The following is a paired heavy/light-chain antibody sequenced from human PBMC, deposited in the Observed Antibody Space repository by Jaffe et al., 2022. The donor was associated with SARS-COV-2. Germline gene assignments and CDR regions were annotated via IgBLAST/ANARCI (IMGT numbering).Light chain of an antibody. CDR1: SSDVGAYKY. CDR2: DVT. CDR3: LSYASSSTPYV. Sequence: QSALTQPASVSGSPGQSITISCAGTSSDVGAYKYVSWYQHHPGKAPKLMIYDVTNRPSGISDRFSASKSGNTASLTISGLQAEDEADYYCLSYASSSTPYVFGTGTKVTVL. J-gene: IGLJ1*01. V-gene: IGLV2-14*03.
Heavy chain of an antibody. CDR2: INPSGDYT. V-gene: IGHV1-46*01. Sequence: QVQLVQSGAEVKKPGASVKVSCKASGYTFSSYYMHWVRQAPGQGLEWMGVINPSGDYTTYAQKFQGRVTMTRDTSTSTLYMELSSLTSEDTAVYYCARELAAAGKTFDYWGRGTLVTVSS. J-gene: IGHJ4*02. CDR3: ARELAAAGKTFDY. CDR1: GYTFSSYY. D-gene: IGHD6-13*01.